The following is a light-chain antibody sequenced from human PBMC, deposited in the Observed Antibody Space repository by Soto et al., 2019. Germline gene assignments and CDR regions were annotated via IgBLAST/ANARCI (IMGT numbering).Light chain of an antibody. CDR2: EVS. J-gene: IGLJ1*01. V-gene: IGLV2-18*02. Sequence: QSALTQPPPVSGSPGQSVTISCTGTSSDVGNYNRVSWYQQPPGTAPKVIIYEVSNRPSGVPDRFSGSKSGNTASLTISGLQAEDEADYYCSSYTSSSTYVFGTGTKVTVL. CDR3: SSYTSSSTYV. CDR1: SSDVGNYNR.